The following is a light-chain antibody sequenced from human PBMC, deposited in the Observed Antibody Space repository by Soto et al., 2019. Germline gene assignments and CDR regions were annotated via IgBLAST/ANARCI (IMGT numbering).Light chain of an antibody. J-gene: IGLJ1*01. V-gene: IGLV2-14*01. CDR2: DVS. CDR3: SSYTRSSTYV. Sequence: QSALTQPASVSGSPGQSITISCTGSSSDVGGYNYVSWYQQHPGKATKLMIYDVSNRPSGVSNRFSGSNSGNTASLTISGLQAEDEADYYCSSYTRSSTYVFGTGTKLTVL. CDR1: SSDVGGYNY.